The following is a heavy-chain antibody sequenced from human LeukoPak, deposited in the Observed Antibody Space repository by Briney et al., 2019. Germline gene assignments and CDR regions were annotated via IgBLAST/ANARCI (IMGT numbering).Heavy chain of an antibody. CDR2: IIPIFGTA. CDR1: GGTFSSYA. D-gene: IGHD3-22*01. J-gene: IGHJ3*02. V-gene: IGHV1-69*13. CDR3: ARDRPPYYYDSSGYYPDAFDI. Sequence: SVKVSCKASGGTFSSYAISWVRQAPGQGLEWMGGIIPIFGTANYAQKLQGRVTITADESTSTAYMELSSLRSEDTAVYYCARDRPPYYYDSSGYYPDAFDIWGQGTMVTVSS.